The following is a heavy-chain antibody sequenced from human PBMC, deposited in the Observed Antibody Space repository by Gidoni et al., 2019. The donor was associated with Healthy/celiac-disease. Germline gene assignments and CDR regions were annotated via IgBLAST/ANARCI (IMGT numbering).Heavy chain of an antibody. D-gene: IGHD4-17*01. Sequence: EGQMVESGGGLVQPGGSLSLSCAAAACTFSSYWMSWGRQAPGKGLEWVANIKQDGSEKYYVDSVKGRFIISRDNAKNSLYLQMNRLRAEDTAVYYCASSSYGDVYYFDYWGQGTLVTVSS. V-gene: IGHV3-7*01. CDR3: ASSSYGDVYYFDY. J-gene: IGHJ4*02. CDR1: ACTFSSYW. CDR2: IKQDGSEK.